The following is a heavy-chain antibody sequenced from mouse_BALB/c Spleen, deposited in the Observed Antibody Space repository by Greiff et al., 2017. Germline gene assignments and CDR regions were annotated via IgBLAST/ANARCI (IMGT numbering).Heavy chain of an antibody. CDR3: ARGGYGNYVFAY. CDR2: IWGDGST. Sequence: VKLEESGPGLVAPSQSLSITCTVSGFPLTGYGVNWVRQPPGKGLEWLGMIWGDGSTDYNSALKSRLSISKDNSKSQVFLKMNSLQTDDTARYYCARGGYGNYVFAYWGQGTLVTVSA. D-gene: IGHD2-1*01. CDR1: GFPLTGYG. J-gene: IGHJ3*01. V-gene: IGHV2-6-7*01.